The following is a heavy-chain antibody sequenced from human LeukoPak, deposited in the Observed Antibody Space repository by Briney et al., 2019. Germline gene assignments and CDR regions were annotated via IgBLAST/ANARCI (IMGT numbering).Heavy chain of an antibody. D-gene: IGHD6-19*01. V-gene: IGHV4-59*01. J-gene: IGHJ4*02. Sequence: SETLSLTCTVSGGSISIYYWSWIRQPPGKGLEWIGYIYYSGSTNYNPSLKSRVTISVDTSKNQFSLKLSSVTAADTAVYYCARAHSYNSGWNGGVSSDYFDYWGQGTLVTVSS. CDR2: IYYSGST. CDR3: ARAHSYNSGWNGGVSSDYFDY. CDR1: GGSISIYY.